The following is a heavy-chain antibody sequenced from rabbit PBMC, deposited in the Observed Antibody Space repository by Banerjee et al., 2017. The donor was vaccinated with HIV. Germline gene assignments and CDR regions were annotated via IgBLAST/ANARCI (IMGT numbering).Heavy chain of an antibody. Sequence: QSLEESGGGLVQPGGSLKLSCKASGFIFSDNYAMCWVRQAPGKGLEWIACIYPDYGTADYASWVNGRFTISVDNAQNTVYLQMTSLTAADTATYFCARYISNTGDFRLWGQGTLVTVS. CDR1: GFIFSDNY. CDR3: ARYISNTGDFRL. CDR2: IYPDYGTA. D-gene: IGHD1-1*01. J-gene: IGHJ3*01. V-gene: IGHV1S7*01.